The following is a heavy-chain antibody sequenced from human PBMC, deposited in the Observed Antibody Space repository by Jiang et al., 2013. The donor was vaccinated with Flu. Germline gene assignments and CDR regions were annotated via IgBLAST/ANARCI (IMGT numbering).Heavy chain of an antibody. CDR3: AREATYSSSWYVD. J-gene: IGHJ4*02. CDR2: IIPIFGTA. Sequence: SCKASGGTFSSYAISWVRQAPGQGLEWMGGIIPIFGTANYAQKFQGRVTITADESTSTAYMELSSLRSEDTAVYYCAREATYSSSWYVDWGQGTLVTVSS. V-gene: IGHV1-69*01. CDR1: GGTFSSYA. D-gene: IGHD6-13*01.